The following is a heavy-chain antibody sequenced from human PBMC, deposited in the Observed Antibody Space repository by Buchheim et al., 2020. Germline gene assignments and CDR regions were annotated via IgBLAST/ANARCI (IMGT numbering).Heavy chain of an antibody. CDR3: ARDPTSLDILTPDRFDY. V-gene: IGHV1-18*01. Sequence: QVQLVQSGAEVKKPGASVKVSCKASGYTFTTYGFSWVRQAPGQGLEWMGWISAYNGNTNYAQKFQGRATMTTDTSTSTAYLELRSLRSDDTAVYYCARDPTSLDILTPDRFDYWGQGTL. CDR1: GYTFTTYG. CDR2: ISAYNGNT. D-gene: IGHD5-12*01. J-gene: IGHJ4*02.